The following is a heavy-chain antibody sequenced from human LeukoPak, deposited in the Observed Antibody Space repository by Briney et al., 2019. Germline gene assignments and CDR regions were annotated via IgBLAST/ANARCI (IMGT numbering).Heavy chain of an antibody. J-gene: IGHJ4*02. D-gene: IGHD3-22*01. CDR3: AREGYYYDSSGHRNYFDY. V-gene: IGHV3-20*04. Sequence: GGSLRLSCAASGFTFDDYGMSWVRQAPGKGLEWVSGINWNGGSTGYADSVKGRLTISRDNAKNSLYLQMNSLRAEDTALYYCAREGYYYDSSGHRNYFDYWGQGTLVTVSS. CDR2: INWNGGST. CDR1: GFTFDDYG.